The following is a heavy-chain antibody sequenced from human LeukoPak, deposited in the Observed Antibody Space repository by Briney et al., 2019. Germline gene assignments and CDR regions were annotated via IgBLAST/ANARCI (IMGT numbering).Heavy chain of an antibody. V-gene: IGHV4-31*03. J-gene: IGHJ3*02. CDR2: IYYSGST. CDR3: ATSSLGTYYYDSSGYLVAFDI. D-gene: IGHD3-22*01. Sequence: PSETLSLTCTVSGGSIISGGYYWSWLRQHPGKGLEWIGYIYYSGSTYYNPSLKSRVTISVDTSKNQFSLKLSSVTAADTAVYYCATSSLGTYYYDSSGYLVAFDIWGQGTMVTVSS. CDR1: GGSIISGGYY.